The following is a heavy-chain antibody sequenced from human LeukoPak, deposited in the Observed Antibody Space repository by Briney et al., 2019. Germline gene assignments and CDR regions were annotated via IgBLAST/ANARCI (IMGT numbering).Heavy chain of an antibody. Sequence: ASVKVSCKVSGYTLTELSMHWVRQAPGKGLEWMGGFDPEDGETIYAQKFQGGVTMTEDTSTDTAYMELSSLRSEDTAVYYCATDLRGGAAAGTRFDPWGQGTLVTVSS. J-gene: IGHJ5*02. CDR3: ATDLRGGAAAGTRFDP. CDR2: FDPEDGET. D-gene: IGHD6-13*01. CDR1: GYTLTELS. V-gene: IGHV1-24*01.